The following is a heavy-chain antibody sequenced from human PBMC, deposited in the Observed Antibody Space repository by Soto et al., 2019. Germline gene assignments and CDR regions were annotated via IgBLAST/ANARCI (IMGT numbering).Heavy chain of an antibody. J-gene: IGHJ3*02. CDR3: ATLSLGAEDTADAFDI. CDR1: GYSFTSYW. CDR2: IDPSDSYT. V-gene: IGHV5-10-1*01. D-gene: IGHD5-18*01. Sequence: EVQLVQSGEEVKKPGESLRISCKGSGYSFTSYWISWVRQMPGKGLEWMGRIDPSDSYTNYSPSFQGHVTISADKSISTAYLQWSSLKASDTAMYYCATLSLGAEDTADAFDIWGQGTMVTVSS.